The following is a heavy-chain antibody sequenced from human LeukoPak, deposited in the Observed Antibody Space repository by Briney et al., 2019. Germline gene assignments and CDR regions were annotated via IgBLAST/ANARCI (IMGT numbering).Heavy chain of an antibody. D-gene: IGHD3-10*01. CDR2: IFPILGIA. J-gene: IGHJ4*02. V-gene: IGHV1-69*04. Sequence: SVKVSCKASGGTFSSYAISWVRQAPGQGLEWMGRIFPILGIANYAQKFQGRVTITADKSTSTAYMELSSLRSEDTAVYYCAHDSYGSGSFYYFDYWGQGTLVTVSS. CDR1: GGTFSSYA. CDR3: AHDSYGSGSFYYFDY.